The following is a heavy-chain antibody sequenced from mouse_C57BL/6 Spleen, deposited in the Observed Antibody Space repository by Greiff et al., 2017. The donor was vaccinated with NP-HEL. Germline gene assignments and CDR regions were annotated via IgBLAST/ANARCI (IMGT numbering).Heavy chain of an antibody. Sequence: VKLQQPGAELVRPGSSVKLSCKASGYTFTSYWMHWVKQRPIQGLEWIGNIDPSDSETHYNQKFKDKATLTVDKSSSTAYMQLSSLTSEDSAVYYCARASLRYSNSYFDVWGTGTTVTVSS. J-gene: IGHJ1*03. CDR1: GYTFTSYW. CDR3: ARASLRYSNSYFDV. V-gene: IGHV1-52*01. D-gene: IGHD2-5*01. CDR2: IDPSDSET.